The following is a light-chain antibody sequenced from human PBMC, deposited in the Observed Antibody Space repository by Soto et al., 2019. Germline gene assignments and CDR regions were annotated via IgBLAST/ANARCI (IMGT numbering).Light chain of an antibody. CDR2: GAS. V-gene: IGKV3-15*01. CDR3: QQYNNWPWT. CDR1: QSISGT. Sequence: EIVMTQSPATLSVSPGGRATLSCRASQSISGTLAWYQQKPGQAPRLLIHGASTRAPGFPARFSGSGSGTDFTLTISSRQSEDFAVYYCQQYNNWPWTFGQGTKVDIK. J-gene: IGKJ1*01.